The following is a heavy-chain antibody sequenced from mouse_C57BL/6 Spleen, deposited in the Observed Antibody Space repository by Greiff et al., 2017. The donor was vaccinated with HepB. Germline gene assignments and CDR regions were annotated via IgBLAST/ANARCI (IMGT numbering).Heavy chain of an antibody. Sequence: VQRVESGAELVRPGASVKLSCKASGYTFTDYYINWVKQRPGQGLEWIARIYPGSGNTYYNEKFKGKATLTAEKSSSTAYMKLSSLTSEDSAVYCCTRRAYDCSSSLYDMDNWGRGTSVTVSS. CDR2: IYPGSGNT. D-gene: IGHD1-1*01. V-gene: IGHV1-76*01. CDR1: GYTFTDYY. J-gene: IGHJ4*01. CDR3: TRRAYDCSSSLYDMDN.